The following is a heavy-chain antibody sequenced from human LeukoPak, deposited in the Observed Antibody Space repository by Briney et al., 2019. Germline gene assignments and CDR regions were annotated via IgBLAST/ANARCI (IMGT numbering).Heavy chain of an antibody. CDR2: ITGSSSYI. Sequence: GGSLRLSCAASGFSFRSYSMEWVRQAPGKGLEWVSSITGSSSYISYADSVKGRFTISRDNAENSLFLQMNSLRPEDTAVYCARDRLEGGETFDSWGQGTLVTVSS. D-gene: IGHD1-1*01. CDR3: ARDRLEGGETFDS. CDR1: GFSFRSYS. J-gene: IGHJ4*02. V-gene: IGHV3-21*01.